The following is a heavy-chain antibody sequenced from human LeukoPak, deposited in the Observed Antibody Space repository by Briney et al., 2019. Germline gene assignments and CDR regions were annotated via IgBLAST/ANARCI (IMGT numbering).Heavy chain of an antibody. V-gene: IGHV1-69*05. CDR2: IIPIFDTA. J-gene: IGHJ5*02. Sequence: GASVKVSCKASGGTFSSYAISWVRQAPGQGLEWMERIIPIFDTANYAQKFQGRVTITTYESTSTAYMELSSLRSEDTAVYYCARDPLPYCSGGSCYTPTWGQGTLVTVSS. CDR3: ARDPLPYCSGGSCYTPT. CDR1: GGTFSSYA. D-gene: IGHD2-15*01.